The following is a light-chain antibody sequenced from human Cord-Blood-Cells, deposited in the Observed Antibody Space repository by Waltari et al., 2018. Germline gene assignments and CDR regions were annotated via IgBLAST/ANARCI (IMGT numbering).Light chain of an antibody. V-gene: IGLV2-14*01. J-gene: IGLJ2*01. Sequence: QSALTQPASVSGSPGQSITISCTGTSSDVGGYNYVSWYQQHPGKAPKLMIYDVSNRPSGVSNRFSGSKSGNTASRSISGLQAKDEADYYCSSYTSSSTVVFGGGTKLTVL. CDR1: SSDVGGYNY. CDR3: SSYTSSSTVV. CDR2: DVS.